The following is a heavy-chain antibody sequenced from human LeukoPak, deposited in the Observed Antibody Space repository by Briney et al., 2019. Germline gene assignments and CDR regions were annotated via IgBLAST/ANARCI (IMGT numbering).Heavy chain of an antibody. CDR2: IYHSGST. CDR3: ARDLYYYDLRAFDI. Sequence: PSGTLSLTCAVSGGSISSSNWWSWVRQPPGKGLEWIGEIYHSGSTNYNPSLKSRVTISVDKFKNQFSLKLSSVTAADTAVYYCARDLYYYDLRAFDIWGQGTMVTVSS. D-gene: IGHD3-22*01. CDR1: GGSISSSNW. V-gene: IGHV4-4*02. J-gene: IGHJ3*02.